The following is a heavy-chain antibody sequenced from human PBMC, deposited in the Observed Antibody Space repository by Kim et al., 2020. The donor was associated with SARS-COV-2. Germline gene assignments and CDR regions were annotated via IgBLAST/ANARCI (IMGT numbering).Heavy chain of an antibody. J-gene: IGHJ6*02. CDR1: GYTFTSYG. CDR2: ISAYNGNT. D-gene: IGHD3-10*01. Sequence: ASVKVSCKASGYTFTSYGISWVRQAPGQGLEWMGWISAYNGNTNYAQKLQGRVTMTTDTSTSTAYMELRSLRSDDTAVYYCARVAPTVRGADYGMDVWGQGTTVTVSS. CDR3: ARVAPTVRGADYGMDV. V-gene: IGHV1-18*04.